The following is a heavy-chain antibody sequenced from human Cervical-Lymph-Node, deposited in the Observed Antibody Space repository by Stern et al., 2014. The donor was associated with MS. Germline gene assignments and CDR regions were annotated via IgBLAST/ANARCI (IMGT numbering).Heavy chain of an antibody. Sequence: AQLEESGAELKKLGSSVKVSCKASGGTFSSYGISWVRQAPGQGLEWMGGIIPLFGPTNYARRFQGRVTITADISTSTAYMELSSLRSEDTAVYYCARDGDFGSNYGVDVWGQGTTVTVSS. CDR3: ARDGDFGSNYGVDV. CDR2: IIPLFGPT. V-gene: IGHV1-69*06. D-gene: IGHD2-21*02. J-gene: IGHJ6*02. CDR1: GGTFSSYG.